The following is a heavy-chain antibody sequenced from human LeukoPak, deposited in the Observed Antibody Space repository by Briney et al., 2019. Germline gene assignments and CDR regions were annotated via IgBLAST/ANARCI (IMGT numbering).Heavy chain of an antibody. CDR1: GFTFSSYV. D-gene: IGHD1-26*01. CDR2: IRYDGSNK. V-gene: IGHV3-30*02. Sequence: GGSLRLSCAASGFTFSSYVMHWVRQAPGKGLEWVAFIRYDGSNKYYADSVKGRFTISRDNSKNTLYLQMNSLRAEDTAVYYCAKVSGTSLSYYHYYYYMDVRGKGTTVTVSS. J-gene: IGHJ6*03. CDR3: AKVSGTSLSYYHYYYYMDV.